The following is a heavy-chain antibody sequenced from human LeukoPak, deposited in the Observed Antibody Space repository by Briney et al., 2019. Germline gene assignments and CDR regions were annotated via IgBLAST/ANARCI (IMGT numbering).Heavy chain of an antibody. Sequence: GGSLRLACEASGFTFDYYGMSWVRQAAGKGLEWVSAITNSNGGSTGYGDSVRGRFTISRDNAKNSLYLQMNSLRAEDTALYHCVSCSRSRTSCYSAFDIWGQGTMVTVSS. D-gene: IGHD2-2*02. CDR2: ITNSNGGST. V-gene: IGHV3-20*01. CDR3: VSCSRSRTSCYSAFDI. CDR1: GFTFDYYG. J-gene: IGHJ3*02.